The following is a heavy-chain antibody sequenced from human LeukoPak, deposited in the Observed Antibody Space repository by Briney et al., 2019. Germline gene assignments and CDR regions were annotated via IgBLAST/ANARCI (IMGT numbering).Heavy chain of an antibody. V-gene: IGHV1-69*13. CDR3: ARQLDSGYDLNDAFDI. CDR1: GGTFISYA. Sequence: SVKVSCKASGGTFISYAISWVRQAPGQGLEWMGGIIPIFGTANYAQKFQGRVTITADESTSTAYMELSSLRSEDTAVYYCARQLDSGYDLNDAFDIWGQGTMVTVSS. D-gene: IGHD5-12*01. CDR2: IIPIFGTA. J-gene: IGHJ3*02.